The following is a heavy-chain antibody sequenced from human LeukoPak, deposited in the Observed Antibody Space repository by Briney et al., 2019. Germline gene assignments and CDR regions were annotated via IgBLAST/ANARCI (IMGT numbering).Heavy chain of an antibody. D-gene: IGHD6-6*01. Sequence: GGSLRLSCAASGFTFSSYSMNWVRQAPGNGREWVSSISISSSYTYYADSVKCRFTISRDKAKNSMYLKLNSLMAEDTDVYYCARDLDSSGSSPAYSNYWGQGTLVTVSS. CDR2: ISISSSYT. J-gene: IGHJ4*02. CDR3: ARDLDSSGSSPAYSNY. CDR1: GFTFSSYS. V-gene: IGHV3-21*01.